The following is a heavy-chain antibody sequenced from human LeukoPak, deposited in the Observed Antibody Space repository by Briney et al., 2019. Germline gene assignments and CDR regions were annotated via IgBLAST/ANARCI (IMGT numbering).Heavy chain of an antibody. J-gene: IGHJ6*03. D-gene: IGHD3-16*01. CDR1: GFTFSSYG. Sequence: GRSLRLSCAASGFTFSSYGMHWVRQAPGKGLEWVAVIWYDGSNKYYADSVKGRFTISRDNSKNTLYLQMNSLRAEDTAVYYCAKDGSWGDYYFYFYMDVWGKGTTVTVSS. CDR2: IWYDGSNK. V-gene: IGHV3-33*06. CDR3: AKDGSWGDYYFYFYMDV.